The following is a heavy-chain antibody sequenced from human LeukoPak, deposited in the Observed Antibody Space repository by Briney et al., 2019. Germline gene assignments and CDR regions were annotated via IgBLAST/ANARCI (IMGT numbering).Heavy chain of an antibody. D-gene: IGHD5-12*01. CDR2: MNPNSGNT. J-gene: IGHJ4*02. V-gene: IGHV1-8*01. CDR1: GYTFTSYD. Sequence: ASVKVSCKASGYTFTSYDINWVRQATGQGLEWMGWMNPNSGNTGYAQKLQGRVTMTRNTSISTAYMELSSLRSEDTAVYYCARIVATITGLGYWGQGTLVTVSS. CDR3: ARIVATITGLGY.